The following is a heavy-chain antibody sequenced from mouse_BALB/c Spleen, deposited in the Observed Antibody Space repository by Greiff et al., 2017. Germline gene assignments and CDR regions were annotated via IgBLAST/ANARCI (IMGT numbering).Heavy chain of an antibody. Sequence: VQLQQPGAELVKPGASVKLSCKASGYTFTSYWMHWVKQRPGQGLEWIGEIAPSDSYTNYNQKFKGKATLTVDKSSSTAYMQLSSLTSEDSAVYDCARRDRFYFDYWGQGTTLTVSS. CDR1: GYTFTSYW. CDR2: IAPSDSYT. V-gene: IGHV1-69*02. CDR3: ARRDRFYFDY. J-gene: IGHJ2*01. D-gene: IGHD2-14*01.